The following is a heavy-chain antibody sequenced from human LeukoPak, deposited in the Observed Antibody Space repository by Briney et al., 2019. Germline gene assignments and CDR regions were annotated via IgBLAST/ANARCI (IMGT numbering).Heavy chain of an antibody. D-gene: IGHD2-15*01. CDR3: ARSLRRTDMGDY. Sequence: SVKASCKASGGTLSSYAISWVRQAPGQGLEWMGRIIPILGIANYAQKFQGRVTITADKSTSTAYMELSSLRSEDTAVYYCARSLRRTDMGDYWGQGTLVTVSS. J-gene: IGHJ4*02. CDR1: GGTLSSYA. V-gene: IGHV1-69*04. CDR2: IIPILGIA.